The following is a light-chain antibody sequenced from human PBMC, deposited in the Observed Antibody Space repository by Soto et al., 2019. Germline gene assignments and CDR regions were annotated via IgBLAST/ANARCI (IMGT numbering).Light chain of an antibody. CDR3: QHYGNSLPWT. CDR1: QSVSGC. CDR2: GAS. Sequence: EIVLTQSPATLSLSPGERATLSCRASQSVSGCLAWYQQKPGQAPRLLIYGASNRATGIPDRFSGSGYGTDFNLTISRLEPEDFAVYFCQHYGNSLPWTLGQGTKVDIK. J-gene: IGKJ1*01. V-gene: IGKV3-20*01.